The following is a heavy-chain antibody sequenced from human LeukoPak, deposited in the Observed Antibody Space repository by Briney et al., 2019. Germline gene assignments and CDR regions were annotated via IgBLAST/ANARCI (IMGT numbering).Heavy chain of an antibody. CDR3: ALGGFWSGFGSDY. Sequence: GGSLRLSCAASGFTVSSNYMSWVRQAPGKGLEWVSVIFSGGSTYYADSVKGRFTISRDNSKNTLYLQMNSLRAEGTAVYYCALGGFWSGFGSDYWGQGTLVTVSS. D-gene: IGHD3-3*01. V-gene: IGHV3-66*01. CDR1: GFTVSSNY. CDR2: IFSGGST. J-gene: IGHJ4*02.